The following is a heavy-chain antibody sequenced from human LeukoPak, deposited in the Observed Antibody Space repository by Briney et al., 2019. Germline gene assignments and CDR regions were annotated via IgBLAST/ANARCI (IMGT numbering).Heavy chain of an antibody. Sequence: GASVKVSCKASGGTFSSYAISWVRQAPGQGLEWMGGIIPIFGTANYAQKFQGRVTITADESTSTAYMELSSLRSEDTAVYYCARLLGPTYYYDSSGYPASDYYFDYWGQGTLVTVSS. CDR2: IIPIFGTA. CDR3: ARLLGPTYYYDSSGYPASDYYFDY. J-gene: IGHJ4*02. CDR1: GGTFSSYA. V-gene: IGHV1-69*13. D-gene: IGHD3-22*01.